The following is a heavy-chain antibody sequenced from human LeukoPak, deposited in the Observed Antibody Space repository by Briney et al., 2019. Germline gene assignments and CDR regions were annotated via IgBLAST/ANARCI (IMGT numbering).Heavy chain of an antibody. CDR1: GGTFSSYA. CDR3: ARGLYSSSWYFLDV. CDR2: IIPIFGTA. Sequence: ASVKVSCKASGGTFSSYAISWVRQAPGQGLEWMGGIIPIFGTANYAQKFQGRVTITADKSTSTAYMELSSLRSEDTAVYYCARGLYSSSWYFLDVWGKGTTITISS. J-gene: IGHJ6*04. D-gene: IGHD6-13*01. V-gene: IGHV1-69*06.